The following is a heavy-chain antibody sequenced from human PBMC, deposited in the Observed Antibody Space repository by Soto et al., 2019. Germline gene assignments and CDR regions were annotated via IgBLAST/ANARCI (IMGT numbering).Heavy chain of an antibody. Sequence: KASETLSLTCTVSGGSIGRSSYFWGWVRQPPGKGLEWIGSVYYSGTTYYNPSLKSRVTISVDTSNNQFSLRLSSVTAADTAVYYCARQYCINGVCPPHLISRFFDYWGQGALVTVSS. CDR2: VYYSGTT. V-gene: IGHV4-39*01. J-gene: IGHJ4*02. CDR3: ARQYCINGVCPPHLISRFFDY. CDR1: GGSIGRSSYF. D-gene: IGHD2-8*01.